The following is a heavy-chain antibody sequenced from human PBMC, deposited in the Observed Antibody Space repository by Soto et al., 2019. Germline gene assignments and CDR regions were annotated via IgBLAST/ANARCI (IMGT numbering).Heavy chain of an antibody. J-gene: IGHJ6*02. CDR3: ARGHWSPITMIGVDQYGMAF. CDR2: MNPNSGNT. CDR1: GYTFTSYD. D-gene: IGHD3-22*01. Sequence: ASVKVSCKASGYTFTSYDINWVRQATGQGLEWMGWMNPNSGNTGYAQKFQGRVTMTRNTSISTAYMELSSLRSEDTAVYYCARGHWSPITMIGVDQYGMAFCGQRTTVSVFS. V-gene: IGHV1-8*01.